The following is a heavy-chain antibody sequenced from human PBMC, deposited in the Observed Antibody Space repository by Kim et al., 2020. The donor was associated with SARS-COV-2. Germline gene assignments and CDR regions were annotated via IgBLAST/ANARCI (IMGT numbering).Heavy chain of an antibody. CDR3: ARVLPVGAIYYFDY. V-gene: IGHV4-59*01. Sequence: TPSLKGRVTRAVDTSKNQFSLKLSSVSAADTAVYYCARVLPVGAIYYFDYWGQGTLVTVSS. D-gene: IGHD1-26*01. J-gene: IGHJ4*02.